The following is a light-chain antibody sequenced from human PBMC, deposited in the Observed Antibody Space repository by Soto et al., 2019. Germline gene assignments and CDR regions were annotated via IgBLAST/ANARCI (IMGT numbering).Light chain of an antibody. CDR2: GTS. V-gene: IGKV3-20*01. CDR3: QQYGSSIT. Sequence: EIVMTQSPATLSVSPGETASLSCRASQSAGNFLAWYQQKPGQAPRLLIYGTSSRATGIPDRLSGSGSGTDFTLTISRLEPEDFAMFYCQQYGSSITFGQGTRLEI. J-gene: IGKJ5*01. CDR1: QSAGNF.